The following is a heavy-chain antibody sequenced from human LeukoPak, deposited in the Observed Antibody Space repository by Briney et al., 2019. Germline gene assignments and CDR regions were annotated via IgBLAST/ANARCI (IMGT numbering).Heavy chain of an antibody. CDR3: ARDLYYYDSSGYYFAFDI. V-gene: IGHV3-53*04. J-gene: IGHJ3*02. CDR1: GFTVSSNY. D-gene: IGHD3-22*01. CDR2: IYSGGST. Sequence: GGSLRLSGAASGFTVSSNYMSWVRQAPGKGLEWVSVIYSGGSTYYADSVKGRFTISRHNSKNTLYLQMNSLRAEDTAVYYCARDLYYYDSSGYYFAFDIWGQGTMVTVSS.